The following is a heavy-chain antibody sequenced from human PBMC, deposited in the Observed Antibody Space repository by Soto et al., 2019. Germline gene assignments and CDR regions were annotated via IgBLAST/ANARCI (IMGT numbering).Heavy chain of an antibody. CDR2: ITSSGRST. D-gene: IGHD6-19*01. V-gene: IGHV3-23*01. J-gene: IGHJ5*02. CDR3: AKATTRQWLVSFWFDT. CDR1: GFIFSNYA. Sequence: EVQLLESGGGLAQPGGALRLSCAASGFIFSNYAMGWVRQAPGKGMEWVSTITSSGRSTYYADSVRGRFTISRDNSKNTLYLQLVGLRVEDTAVYYCAKATTRQWLVSFWFDTWGQGTLVTVSS.